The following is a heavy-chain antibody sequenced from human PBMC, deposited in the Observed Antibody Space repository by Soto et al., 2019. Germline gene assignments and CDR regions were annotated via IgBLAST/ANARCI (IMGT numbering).Heavy chain of an antibody. CDR3: ARGAETGYSGVDY. CDR2: ISSRGTTM. V-gene: IGHV3-48*01. D-gene: IGHD6-25*01. Sequence: EVQLVESGGGLVQPGGSLRLSCAASGFTFSSYSMNWVRQAPGKGLEWVSYISSRGTTMYYADSVKGRFTISRDSAKNSLSLQMNSLRAEDTAVYYCARGAETGYSGVDYWGQGTLVTVSS. CDR1: GFTFSSYS. J-gene: IGHJ4*02.